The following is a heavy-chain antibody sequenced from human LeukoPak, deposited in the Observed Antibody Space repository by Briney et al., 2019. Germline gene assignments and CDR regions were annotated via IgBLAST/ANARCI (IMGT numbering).Heavy chain of an antibody. V-gene: IGHV4-31*03. CDR1: GDSISSGGY. Sequence: PSETLSLTCTVSGDSISSGGYWSWIRQHPGKGLEWIGYIYYSVSTYSIPALQSRVTISVDTSKNQFSLKLNSVTAADTAVYYCARDGPSRSLYLRGQGTLVTVSS. CDR3: ARDGPSRSLYL. J-gene: IGHJ4*02. D-gene: IGHD2-2*02. CDR2: IYYSVST.